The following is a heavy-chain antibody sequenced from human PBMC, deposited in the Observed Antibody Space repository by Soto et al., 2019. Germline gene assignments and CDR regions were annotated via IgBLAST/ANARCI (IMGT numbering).Heavy chain of an antibody. Sequence: GASVKVSCKASGYTFTSYDINWVRQATGQGFEWMGWMNPKSGGTRYIQKFQGRVTMTRDTSTSTVYMELSSLRSEDTAVYYCARSIVVVTALDYWGQGTLVTVSS. CDR2: MNPKSGGT. CDR3: ARSIVVVTALDY. CDR1: GYTFTSYD. D-gene: IGHD2-21*02. J-gene: IGHJ4*02. V-gene: IGHV1-8*01.